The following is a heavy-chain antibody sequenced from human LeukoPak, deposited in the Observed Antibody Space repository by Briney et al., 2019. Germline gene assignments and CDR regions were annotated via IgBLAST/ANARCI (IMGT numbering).Heavy chain of an antibody. V-gene: IGHV3-21*01. J-gene: IGHJ3*02. CDR2: IISISSYL. D-gene: IGHD2/OR15-2a*01. Sequence: WLSSIISISSYLYYPASVKGRFTISRDNAKNSLYLQMNSLRAEDTAVYYCARELSFDIWGQGTMVTVSS. CDR3: ARELSFDI.